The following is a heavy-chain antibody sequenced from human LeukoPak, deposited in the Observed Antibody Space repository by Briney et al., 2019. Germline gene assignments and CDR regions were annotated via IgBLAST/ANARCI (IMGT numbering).Heavy chain of an antibody. CDR1: GYTFTSYG. Sequence: ASVKVSCKASGYTFTSYGISWVRQAPGQGLEWMGWISAYNGNTNYAQKLRGRVTMTTETSTSTAYMELRSLTSDDAAVYYCGSGTITFGGVIVKFDCWGQGTLVTVSS. CDR2: ISAYNGNT. D-gene: IGHD3-16*02. V-gene: IGHV1-18*04. J-gene: IGHJ4*02. CDR3: GSGTITFGGVIVKFDC.